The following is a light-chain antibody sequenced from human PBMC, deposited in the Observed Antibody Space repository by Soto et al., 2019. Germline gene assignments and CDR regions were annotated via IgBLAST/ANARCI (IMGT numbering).Light chain of an antibody. CDR3: HQYGLSGP. V-gene: IGKV3-15*01. CDR1: QTVSSN. Sequence: VSVKTGERATLSFRASQTVSSNLAWYQQKPGQAPRLLIYGASTRATGIPARFSGGGSGTELTLTISSLQSEDFAVYSCHQYGLSGPSGQGSNV. J-gene: IGKJ1*01. CDR2: GAS.